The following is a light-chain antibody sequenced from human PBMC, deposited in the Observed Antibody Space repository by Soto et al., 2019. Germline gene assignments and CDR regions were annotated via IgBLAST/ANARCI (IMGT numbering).Light chain of an antibody. CDR3: SAWDDSIFGPV. V-gene: IGLV1-44*01. Sequence: QSVLTQPPSASGTPGQRVTISCSGGNSNLGSNPVNWYLHLPGTAPKLLIYRDNQRPSGVPDRFSGAKSGTSASLAISGLLSEDAADYFCSAWDDSIFGPVFGGGTKLTVL. CDR1: NSNLGSNP. J-gene: IGLJ2*01. CDR2: RDN.